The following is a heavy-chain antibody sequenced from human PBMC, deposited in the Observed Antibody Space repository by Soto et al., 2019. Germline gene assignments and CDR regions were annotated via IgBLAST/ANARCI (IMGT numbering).Heavy chain of an antibody. CDR1: GGTFSSYS. J-gene: IGHJ6*02. CDR2: IIPILNTA. V-gene: IGHV1-69*01. CDR3: ARVDYDSTYGFYYYGLDV. D-gene: IGHD3-10*01. Sequence: QVHLVQSGAEVKKPGSSVRVSCKTSGGTFSSYSFTWVRQAPEQGLEWMGEIIPILNTANFAQKFQSRVTIPADEPTSTVYMDLSSLSPDDTAVYYCARVDYDSTYGFYYYGLDVWGQGTTVTVSS.